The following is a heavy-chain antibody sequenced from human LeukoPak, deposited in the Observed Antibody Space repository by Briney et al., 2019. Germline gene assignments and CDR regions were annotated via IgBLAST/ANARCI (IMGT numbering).Heavy chain of an antibody. CDR1: GFTFSSYW. J-gene: IGHJ4*02. V-gene: IGHV3-7*01. CDR3: ARGSYSGGFDY. CDR2: IRQDGSDK. Sequence: GGSLRLSCAASGFTFSSYWMSWVRQAPGKGLEWVANIRQDGSDKYYVDSVKGRFTISRDNAQNSVYLQMASLRAEDTAVYYCARGSYSGGFDYWGQGTLVTVSS. D-gene: IGHD1-26*01.